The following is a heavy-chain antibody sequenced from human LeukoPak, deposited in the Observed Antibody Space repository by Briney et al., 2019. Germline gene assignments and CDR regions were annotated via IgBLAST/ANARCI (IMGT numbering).Heavy chain of an antibody. Sequence: GGSFRLSYAASGFTFSNAWMSWVRQAPGKGLEWVGRIKSKTDGGTTDYAAPVKGRFTISRDDSKNTLYLQMNSLKTEDTAVYYCTTGTDGCSSTSCPFQSWGQGTLVTASS. D-gene: IGHD2-2*01. CDR1: GFTFSNAW. V-gene: IGHV3-15*01. CDR3: TTGTDGCSSTSCPFQS. J-gene: IGHJ1*01. CDR2: IKSKTDGGTT.